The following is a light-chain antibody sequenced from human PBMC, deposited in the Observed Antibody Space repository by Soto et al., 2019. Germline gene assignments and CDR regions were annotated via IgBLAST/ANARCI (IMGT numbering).Light chain of an antibody. CDR2: QDT. V-gene: IGLV3-1*01. CDR3: QTWDSTTCV. CDR1: NLGDKY. J-gene: IGLJ1*01. Sequence: SYELTQPPSVSVSPGQTASITCSGHNLGDKYVYWYQQKPGQSPVLVMYQDTKRSSGIPARFSGSNSGNTATLTISGTQAMDEADYYCQTWDSTTCVFGTGTKLTVL.